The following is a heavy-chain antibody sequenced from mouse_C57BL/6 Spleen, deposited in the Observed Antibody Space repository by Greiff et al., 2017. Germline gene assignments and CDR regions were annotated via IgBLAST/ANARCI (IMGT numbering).Heavy chain of an antibody. CDR1: GYTFNSYW. CDR3: ARWYYSRSGGGYFDV. J-gene: IGHJ1*03. D-gene: IGHD1-1*01. Sequence: VQLQQPGAELVRPGTSVKLSCKASGYTFNSYWMHWVKQRPGQGLEWIGVIDPSDSYTNYNQKFKGKATFTVDTSSSTAYMQLSSLTSEDTAVYYGARWYYSRSGGGYFDVWGTGTTVTVSS. V-gene: IGHV1-59*01. CDR2: IDPSDSYT.